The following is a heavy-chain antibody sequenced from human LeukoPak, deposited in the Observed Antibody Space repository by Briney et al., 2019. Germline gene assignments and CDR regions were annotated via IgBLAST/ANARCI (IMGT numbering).Heavy chain of an antibody. CDR3: ARGLASGYPPIPFDY. J-gene: IGHJ4*02. CDR1: GFTFSNYW. CDR2: IIDTGIT. Sequence: GSLRFSCAASGFTFSNYWMSWVRQAPGKGLEWLGEIIDTGITKYNSSLKSRVTISVDTSKNQFSLSLDSVTAADTAVYYCARGLASGYPPIPFDYWGQGTLVTVSS. D-gene: IGHD3-3*01. V-gene: IGHV4-34*12.